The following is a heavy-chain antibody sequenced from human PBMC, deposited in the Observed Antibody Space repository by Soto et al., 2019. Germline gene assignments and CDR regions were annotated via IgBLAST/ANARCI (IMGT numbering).Heavy chain of an antibody. CDR2: ISPSVGRT. CDR1: GFSFTRYL. CDR3: ARDDPSTHSYPFDY. J-gene: IGHJ4*02. V-gene: IGHV1-46*01. D-gene: IGHD5-18*01. Sequence: QVQLVQSGAEVKKPGASVKISCKVSGFSFTRYLIHWVRQAPGLGLEWMGFISPSVGRTTSAQQFQGRLFLTSDTSTRTVYMALHSLQSEDTAVDYCARDDPSTHSYPFDYWGQGSLVTVSS.